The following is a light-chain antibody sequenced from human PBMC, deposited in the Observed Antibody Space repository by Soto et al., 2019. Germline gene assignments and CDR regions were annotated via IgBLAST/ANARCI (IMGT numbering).Light chain of an antibody. CDR2: EAS. Sequence: QSVLTQPASVSGSPGQSITISCTGTTSDVGSYNLVSWYQHLPGKAPKLMIYEASKRPSGVSDRFSGSKSGNTASLTISGLQAEDEADYYCCSFAGSGSVVFGGGTKLTVL. J-gene: IGLJ2*01. V-gene: IGLV2-23*01. CDR3: CSFAGSGSVV. CDR1: TSDVGSYNL.